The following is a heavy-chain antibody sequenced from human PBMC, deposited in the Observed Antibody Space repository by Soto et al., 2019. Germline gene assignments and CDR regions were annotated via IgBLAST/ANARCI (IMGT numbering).Heavy chain of an antibody. CDR2: ISTAGDT. D-gene: IGHD2-21*01. V-gene: IGHV3-13*01. CDR3: ARGRDSGLYYFDY. J-gene: IGHJ4*02. Sequence: EVQLVESGGDLVQPGGSLRLSCAASGFTFSDYDMHWVRQVTGKGLEWVSTISTAGDTYYPGYVKGRFTISRENAKNSLFLQMNSLRADDTAVYYCARGRDSGLYYFDYWGQGTLVTVSS. CDR1: GFTFSDYD.